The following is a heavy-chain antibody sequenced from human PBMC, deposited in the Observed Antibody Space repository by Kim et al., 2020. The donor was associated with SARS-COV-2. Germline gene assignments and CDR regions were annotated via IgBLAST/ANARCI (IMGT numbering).Heavy chain of an antibody. J-gene: IGHJ4*02. Sequence: SLKSRVTISVDKSKNQFSLKLSSVTAADTAVYYCARMARFGELLYYYFDYWGQGTLVTVSS. V-gene: IGHV4-4*02. D-gene: IGHD3-10*01. CDR3: ARMARFGELLYYYFDY.